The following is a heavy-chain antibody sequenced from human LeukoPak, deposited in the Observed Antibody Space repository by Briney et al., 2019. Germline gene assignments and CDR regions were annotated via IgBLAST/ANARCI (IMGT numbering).Heavy chain of an antibody. Sequence: EASVKVSCKASGGTFSSYAISWVRQAPGQGLEWMGGIIPIFGTANYAQKFQGRVTITTDESTSTAYMELSSLRSEDTAVYYCARAQKWYSSSWHHSVDAFDIWGQGTMVTVSS. CDR1: GGTFSSYA. J-gene: IGHJ3*02. CDR3: ARAQKWYSSSWHHSVDAFDI. V-gene: IGHV1-69*05. D-gene: IGHD6-13*01. CDR2: IIPIFGTA.